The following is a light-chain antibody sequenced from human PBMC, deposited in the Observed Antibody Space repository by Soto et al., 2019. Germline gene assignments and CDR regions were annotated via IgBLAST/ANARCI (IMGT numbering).Light chain of an antibody. J-gene: IGKJ1*01. V-gene: IGKV3D-15*01. CDR3: QQYNIWPQT. CDR2: GAS. CDR1: QSVSSSY. Sequence: EIVLTQSPATLSVSPGERATLSCRASQSVSSSYLAWYQQKPGQAPRLLIYGASSRATGIPARFSGSGSGTEFTLTISSLQSEDFAVYFCQQYNIWPQTFGQGTKVDIK.